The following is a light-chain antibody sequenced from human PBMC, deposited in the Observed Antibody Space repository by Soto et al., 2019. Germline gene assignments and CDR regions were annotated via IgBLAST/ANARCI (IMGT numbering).Light chain of an antibody. J-gene: IGKJ1*01. Sequence: DIQMTQSPSSLSASVGDRVTITCRASQSIGNYLNWYQQKPGKAPNLLIYAASTLQSGVPSRISGSGSGTDCILTISRLQPEDFATYYCQQSFHSSRTFGQGTKVEFK. CDR3: QQSFHSSRT. CDR2: AAS. CDR1: QSIGNY. V-gene: IGKV1-39*01.